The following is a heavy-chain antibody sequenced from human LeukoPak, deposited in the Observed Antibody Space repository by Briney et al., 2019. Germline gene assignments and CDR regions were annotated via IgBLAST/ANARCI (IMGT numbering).Heavy chain of an antibody. J-gene: IGHJ6*04. CDR2: INTNTGNP. CDR3: ARRSMVQHLDV. Sequence: ASVKVSCKPSGYTFTNYYMHWVRQAPGQGLEWMGWINTNTGNPTYAQGFTGRFVFSLDSSVSTAYLQISSLKAEDTAMYYCARRSMVQHLDVWGKGTTVTVSS. CDR1: GYTFTNYY. V-gene: IGHV7-4-1*02. D-gene: IGHD3-10*01.